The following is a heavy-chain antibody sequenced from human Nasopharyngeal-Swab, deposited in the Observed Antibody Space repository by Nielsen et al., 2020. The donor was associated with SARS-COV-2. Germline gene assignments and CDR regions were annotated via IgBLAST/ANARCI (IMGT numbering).Heavy chain of an antibody. V-gene: IGHV5-10-1*01. CDR3: ARFSSGTIPSVDY. D-gene: IGHD1-7*01. CDR2: IDPSDSYT. Sequence: GGSLTLSCTVSGYSFTSYCISWVRQLPGKGLEWMGRIDPSDSYTNYSPSFQGHVIISADKYISTAYLQWSNLKASDTAMYYCARFSSGTIPSVDYWGKGTMVTVSS. CDR1: GYSFTSYC. J-gene: IGHJ4*02.